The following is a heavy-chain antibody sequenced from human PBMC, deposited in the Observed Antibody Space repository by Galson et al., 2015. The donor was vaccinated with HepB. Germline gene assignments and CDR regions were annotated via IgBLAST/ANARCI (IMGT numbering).Heavy chain of an antibody. CDR3: ARQGVGCCSSTSCYNLRSSSVVGY. V-gene: IGHV5-51*01. J-gene: IGHJ4*02. CDR2: IYPGDSDT. CDR1: GYSFTSYW. D-gene: IGHD2-2*02. Sequence: QSGAEVKKPGESLKISCKGSGYSFTSYWIGWVRQMPGKGLEWMGIIYPGDSDTRYSPSFQGQVTISADKSISTAYLQWSSLKASDTAMYYCARQGVGCCSSTSCYNLRSSSVVGYWGQGTLVTFSS.